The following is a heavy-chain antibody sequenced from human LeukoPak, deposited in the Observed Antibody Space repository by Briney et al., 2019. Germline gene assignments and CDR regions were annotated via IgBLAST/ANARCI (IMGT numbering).Heavy chain of an antibody. Sequence: PGGSLRLSCAASGFTFSSYWVSWVRQAPGKGLEGVANIKQDGSEKYYVDSVKGRFTISRDNAKNSLYLQMNSLRAEDTAVYYCARRYCSGGSCYPLAYYFDYWGQGTLVTVSS. CDR3: ARRYCSGGSCYPLAYYFDY. CDR1: GFTFSSYW. V-gene: IGHV3-7*01. D-gene: IGHD2-15*01. J-gene: IGHJ4*02. CDR2: IKQDGSEK.